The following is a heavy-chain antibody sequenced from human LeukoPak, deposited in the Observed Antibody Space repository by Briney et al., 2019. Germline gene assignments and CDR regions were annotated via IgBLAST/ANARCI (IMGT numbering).Heavy chain of an antibody. CDR1: GSTFSSYG. J-gene: IGHJ4*02. CDR3: AKPRTYSGSWHFDY. Sequence: GGSLRLSCAASGSTFSSYGMHWVRQAPGKGLEWVAVVSSDGSTKFYADSVKGRFTISRDNSKNTLFLQMNSLRPEDTAVFYCAKPRTYSGSWHFDYWGRGTLVTVSS. V-gene: IGHV3-30*18. CDR2: VSSDGSTK. D-gene: IGHD6-13*01.